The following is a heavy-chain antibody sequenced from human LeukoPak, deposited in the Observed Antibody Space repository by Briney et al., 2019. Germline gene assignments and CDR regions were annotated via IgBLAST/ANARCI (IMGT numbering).Heavy chain of an antibody. CDR2: ISGSGGST. D-gene: IGHD5-24*01. V-gene: IGHV3-23*01. J-gene: IGHJ4*02. CDR3: ARGRRDGYNLGY. CDR1: GFTFSSYA. Sequence: GGSLRLSCAASGFTFSSYAMSWVRQAPGKGLEWVSAISGSGGSTHYADSVKGRFTISRDNSKNTLYLQMNSLRAEDTAVYYCARGRRDGYNLGYWGQGTLVTVSS.